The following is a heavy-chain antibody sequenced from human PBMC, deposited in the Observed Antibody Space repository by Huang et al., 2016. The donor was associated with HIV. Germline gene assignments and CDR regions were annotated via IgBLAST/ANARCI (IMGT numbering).Heavy chain of an antibody. CDR1: GGSISTHY. D-gene: IGHD3-3*01. Sequence: QVQLQESGPGLVKPSETLSLTCTVSGGSISTHYWSWIRQPPGKGLEWIGSFDYRVSTNYSPPLNSRVTILLDTSKNQFPLRVNSVTAADTAMYYCARDHHDFWRGYRRMYFFDHWGRGTLVTVSS. V-gene: IGHV4-59*11. CDR2: FDYRVST. CDR3: ARDHHDFWRGYRRMYFFDH. J-gene: IGHJ4*02.